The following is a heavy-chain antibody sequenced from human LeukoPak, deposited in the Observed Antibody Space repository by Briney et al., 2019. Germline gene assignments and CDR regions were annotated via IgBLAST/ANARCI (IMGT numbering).Heavy chain of an antibody. J-gene: IGHJ6*03. D-gene: IGHD2-2*01. CDR3: ARGGPIKYCSSTSCRLHYYYYYMDV. CDR1: GYTFTSYD. Sequence: VASVKVSCKASGYTFTSYDINWVRQATGQGLEWMGWMNPNSGNTGYAQKFQGRVTMTRDTSISTAYMELSRLRSDDTAVYYCARGGPIKYCSSTSCRLHYYYYYMDVWGKGTTVTVSS. CDR2: MNPNSGNT. V-gene: IGHV1-8*01.